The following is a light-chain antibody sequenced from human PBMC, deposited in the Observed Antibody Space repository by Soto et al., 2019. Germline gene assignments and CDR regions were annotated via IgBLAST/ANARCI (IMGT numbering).Light chain of an antibody. CDR3: QQYGSSPRT. V-gene: IGKV3-20*01. Sequence: EIVLTQSPGTLSLSPGERATISCRARQSVSSSYLAWYQQKPGQAPRLLIYGASSRATGIPDRFSGSGSGTDFPLTISRLEPEDFAVYYCQQYGSSPRTFGKGTKVEIK. CDR2: GAS. CDR1: QSVSSSY. J-gene: IGKJ1*01.